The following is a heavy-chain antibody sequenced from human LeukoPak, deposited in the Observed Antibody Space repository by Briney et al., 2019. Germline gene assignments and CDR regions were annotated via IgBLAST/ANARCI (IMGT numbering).Heavy chain of an antibody. CDR3: VARRYSGSYFDY. J-gene: IGHJ4*02. Sequence: ASVKVSCKASGYTFTSYGISWVRQAPGQGLEWMGWISAYNGNTNYAQKLQGRVTMTTDTSTSTAYMELRSLRSDDTAVYYCVARRYSGSYFDYWGQGTLVTVSS. CDR1: GYTFTSYG. D-gene: IGHD1-26*01. CDR2: ISAYNGNT. V-gene: IGHV1-18*01.